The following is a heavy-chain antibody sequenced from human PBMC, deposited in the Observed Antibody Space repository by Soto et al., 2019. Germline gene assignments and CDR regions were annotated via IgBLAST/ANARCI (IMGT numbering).Heavy chain of an antibody. CDR2: IWYDGSNK. CDR3: ARDVATYYYGSGSSSYYYGMDV. CDR1: GFTFSSYG. J-gene: IGHJ6*02. Sequence: QVQLVESGGGVVQPGRSLRLSCAASGFTFSSYGMHWVRQAPGKGLEWVAVIWYDGSNKNYADSVKGRFTISRDNSKNTLYLQMNSLRAEDTAVYFCARDVATYYYGSGSSSYYYGMDVWGQGTTVTVSS. D-gene: IGHD3-10*01. V-gene: IGHV3-33*01.